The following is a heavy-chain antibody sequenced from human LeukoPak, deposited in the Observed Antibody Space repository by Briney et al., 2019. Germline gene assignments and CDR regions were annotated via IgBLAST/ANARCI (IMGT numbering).Heavy chain of an antibody. CDR1: GGSIRTGDYY. V-gene: IGHV4-30-4*01. CDR2: IYFSGDT. D-gene: IGHD3-10*01. CDR3: ARRNFYYYGSGTYPARFDY. J-gene: IGHJ4*02. Sequence: PSETLPLTCTVSGGSIRTGDYYWSWIRQPPGKGLEWIGNIYFSGDTSYNPSLKSRLTISLDTSKNQFSLTLTSVTAADTAFYYCARRNFYYYGSGTYPARFDYWGQGILATVSS.